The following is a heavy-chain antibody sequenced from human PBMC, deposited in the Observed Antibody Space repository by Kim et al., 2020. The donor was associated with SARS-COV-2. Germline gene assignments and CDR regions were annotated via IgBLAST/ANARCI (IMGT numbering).Heavy chain of an antibody. V-gene: IGHV2-70*01. J-gene: IGHJ6*02. D-gene: IGHD3-10*01. CDR2: IDWDDDK. CDR3: ARIRPPNITMVRGPYYYYGMDV. CDR1: GFSLSTSGMC. Sequence: SGPTLVNPTQTLTLTCTFSGFSLSTSGMCVSWIRQPPGKALEWLALIDWDDDKYYSTSLKTRLTISKDTSKNQVVLTMTNMDPVDTATYYCARIRPPNITMVRGPYYYYGMDVWGQGTTVTVSS.